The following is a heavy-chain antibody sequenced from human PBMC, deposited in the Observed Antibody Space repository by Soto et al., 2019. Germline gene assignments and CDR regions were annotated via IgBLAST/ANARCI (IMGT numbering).Heavy chain of an antibody. J-gene: IGHJ5*02. V-gene: IGHV1-8*01. Sequence: QVQLVQSGAEVKKPGASVKVSCKASGYTFTSYDINWVRQATGQGLEWMGWMNPNSGNTGYAQKFQGRVTMTRNTSISTAYMELSSLRSEDTAMYYCARGKRSSWYRWFDPWGQGTLVTVSS. CDR3: ARGKRSSWYRWFDP. D-gene: IGHD6-13*01. CDR2: MNPNSGNT. CDR1: GYTFTSYD.